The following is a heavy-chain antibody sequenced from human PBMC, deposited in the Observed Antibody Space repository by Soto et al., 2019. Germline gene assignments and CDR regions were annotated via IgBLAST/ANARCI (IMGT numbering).Heavy chain of an antibody. CDR3: ARDAPPADY. V-gene: IGHV1-18*01. Sequence: QVQLVQSGAEVKKPGASVKVSCKASGYTFTSYAISLVRQAPGQGLERMGWISAYKGNTNYAQKLQGRVTMTTDTPTSTAYMGLRSLRSDDTAVYYCARDAPPADYWGQGTLVTVSS. CDR1: GYTFTSYA. CDR2: ISAYKGNT. J-gene: IGHJ4*02.